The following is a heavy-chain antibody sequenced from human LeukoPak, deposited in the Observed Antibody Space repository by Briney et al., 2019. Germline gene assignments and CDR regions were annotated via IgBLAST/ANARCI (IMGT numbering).Heavy chain of an antibody. Sequence: PSETLSLTCAVYGGSFSGYYWSWIRQPPGKGLEWIGENNHSGSTNYNPSLKTRVTTSVDTSKNQFSLKLSSVTAADTAVYYCARRYMVRGVYDLFFDYWGQGTLVTVSS. CDR2: NNHSGST. V-gene: IGHV4-34*01. J-gene: IGHJ4*02. CDR1: GGSFSGYY. CDR3: ARRYMVRGVYDLFFDY. D-gene: IGHD3-10*01.